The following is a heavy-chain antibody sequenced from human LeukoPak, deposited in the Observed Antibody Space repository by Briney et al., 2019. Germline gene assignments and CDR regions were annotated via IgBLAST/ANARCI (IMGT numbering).Heavy chain of an antibody. CDR3: ARDNYGNYEYYYYGMDV. V-gene: IGHV4-31*03. J-gene: IGHJ6*02. CDR1: GGSISSGGYY. Sequence: SQTLSLTCTVSGGSISSGGYYWSWIRQHPGKGLEWIGYIYYSGSTYYNPSLKSRVTISVDTSKNQFSLKLSSVTAADTAVYYCARDNYGNYEYYYYGMDVWGQGTTVTVSS. CDR2: IYYSGST. D-gene: IGHD4-11*01.